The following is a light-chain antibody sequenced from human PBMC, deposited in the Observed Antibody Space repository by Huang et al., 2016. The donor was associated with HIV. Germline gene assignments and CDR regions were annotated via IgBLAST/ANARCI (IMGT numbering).Light chain of an antibody. CDR1: QSVSSSD. CDR2: GES. CDR3: QQYGSSPWT. J-gene: IGKJ1*01. Sequence: EIVLTQSPGTLSLSPGERATLSCRASQSVSSSDLAWYQQKPGQAPRLLSYGESSRATGSPDRLSGSGSGTDFTLTISRLEPEDFAVYYCQQYGSSPWTFGQGTKVEIK. V-gene: IGKV3-20*01.